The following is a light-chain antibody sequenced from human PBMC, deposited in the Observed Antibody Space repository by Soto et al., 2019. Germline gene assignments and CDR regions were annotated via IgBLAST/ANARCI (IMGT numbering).Light chain of an antibody. V-gene: IGLV2-14*01. J-gene: IGLJ2*01. Sequence: QSALTQPASVSGSPGQSITISCTGTSSDVGGYDFVSWYQQHPGKAPKLIIYGVTNRPSGVSNRFSASKSGNTASLTISGLHAEDEADYYCSSYTSSTTVVFGGGTKLTVL. CDR3: SSYTSSTTVV. CDR1: SSDVGGYDF. CDR2: GVT.